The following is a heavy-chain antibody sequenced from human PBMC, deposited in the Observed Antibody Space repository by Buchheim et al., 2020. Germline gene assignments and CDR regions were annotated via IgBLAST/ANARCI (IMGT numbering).Heavy chain of an antibody. V-gene: IGHV4-59*01. CDR2: LYNSGST. CDR3: AGDYFDSSGYSDY. D-gene: IGHD3-22*01. CDR1: GVSISDYY. Sequence: QVQLQESGPGLVEPSETLSLTCTVSGVSISDYYWSWIRQPPGKGLDWIGYLYNSGSTNFNPSLKSRITISVDTSKNQFSLNLSSVTAADTAVYYCAGDYFDSSGYSDYWGQGTL. J-gene: IGHJ4*02.